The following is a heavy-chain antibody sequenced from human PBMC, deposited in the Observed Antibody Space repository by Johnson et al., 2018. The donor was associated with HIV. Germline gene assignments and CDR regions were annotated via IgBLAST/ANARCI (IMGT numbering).Heavy chain of an antibody. CDR3: ARGQVLADDVFNI. CDR2: TSYDGGNK. V-gene: IGHV3-30*19. J-gene: IGHJ3*02. D-gene: IGHD3-3*02. Sequence: QEQLVESGGGVVQPGRSLRLSCAASGFTFSTYGMHWVRQAPGKGLEWVAVTSYDGGNKYYADSVKGRLTISRDNTKNTLYLQMDSLGAEETAVYYCARGQVLADDVFNIWGQGTMVTVSS. CDR1: GFTFSTYG.